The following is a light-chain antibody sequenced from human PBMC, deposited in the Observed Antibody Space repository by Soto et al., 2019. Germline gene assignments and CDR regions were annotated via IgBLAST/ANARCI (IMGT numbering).Light chain of an antibody. V-gene: IGLV1-44*01. CDR2: SNG. J-gene: IGLJ2*01. CDR1: SSNIGGHS. CDR3: AVWDDSLKGVV. Sequence: QSVLTQPPSVSGTPGQRVIISCSGGSSNIGGHSVNWYQQLPGTAPKLLIHSNGQRPSGVPDRFSGSKSGTSGSLAISGLQSEDEADYYCAVWDDSLKGVVFGGGTKVTVL.